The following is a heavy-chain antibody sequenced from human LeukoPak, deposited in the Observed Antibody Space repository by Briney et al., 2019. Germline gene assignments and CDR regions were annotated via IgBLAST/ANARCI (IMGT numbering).Heavy chain of an antibody. CDR2: IYHSGST. D-gene: IGHD5-12*01. CDR3: ARFGYSGYEDFDY. Sequence: SETLSLTCAVSGGSISSSNWWSWVRPPPGKGLEWIGEIYHSGSTNYNPSLKSRVTISVDKSKNQFSLKLSSVTAADTAVYYCARFGYSGYEDFDYWGQGTLVTVSS. CDR1: GGSISSSNW. V-gene: IGHV4-4*02. J-gene: IGHJ4*02.